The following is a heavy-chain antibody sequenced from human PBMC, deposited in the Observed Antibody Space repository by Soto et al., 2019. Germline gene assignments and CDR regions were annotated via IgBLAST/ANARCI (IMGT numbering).Heavy chain of an antibody. CDR3: ARDQYYYDSSGYYFDY. J-gene: IGHJ4*02. CDR2: IIPIFGTA. CDR1: GGTFSSYA. Sequence: SVMVSCKASGGTFSSYAISWVRQAPGQGLEWMGGIIPIFGTANYAQKFQGRVTLTADESTSTAYMELSSLRSEDTAVYYCARDQYYYDSSGYYFDYWGQGTLITVSS. V-gene: IGHV1-69*13. D-gene: IGHD3-22*01.